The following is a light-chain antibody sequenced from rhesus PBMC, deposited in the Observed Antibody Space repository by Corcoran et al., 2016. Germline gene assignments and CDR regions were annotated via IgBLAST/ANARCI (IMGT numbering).Light chain of an antibody. CDR3: QKYSSSPLA. Sequence: QVILTQSPATLSLSPGERATLSCRASQSAGSSLAWYQQKPGPAPRLPIYGATSRATGIPDRFSGSGSGTAFTLTINSLEPDDFAVYSCQKYSSSPLAFGGGTKVEIK. CDR1: QSAGSS. V-gene: IGKV3-53*01. J-gene: IGKJ4*01. CDR2: GAT.